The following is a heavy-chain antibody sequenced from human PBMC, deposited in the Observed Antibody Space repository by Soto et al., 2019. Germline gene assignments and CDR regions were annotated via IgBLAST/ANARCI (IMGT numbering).Heavy chain of an antibody. J-gene: IGHJ4*02. Sequence: QVQLQESGPGLVKPSGTLSLTCTVSGGSISSSDWWSWVRQPPGKGLEWIGEIYHSGSTNYNPSLKRRVTISVDKSKNQFSLKLSSVTAADTAVYYCARVTIERPQSYSSSWYGLDYWGQGTLVTVSS. CDR2: IYHSGST. D-gene: IGHD6-13*01. CDR3: ARVTIERPQSYSSSWYGLDY. CDR1: GGSISSSDW. V-gene: IGHV4-4*02.